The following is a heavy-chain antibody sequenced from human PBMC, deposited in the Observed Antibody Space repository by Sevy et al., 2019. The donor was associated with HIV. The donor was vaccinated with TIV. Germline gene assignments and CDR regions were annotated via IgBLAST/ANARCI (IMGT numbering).Heavy chain of an antibody. D-gene: IGHD4-17*01. J-gene: IGHJ4*02. CDR3: VKSVTQYYFDY. CDR2: ISGSGGST. CDR1: GFTFSSYA. Sequence: GGSLRLSCAASGFTFSSYAMSWVHQAPGKGLEWVSAISGSGGSTYYADSVKGRFTISRDNSKNTLYLQMNSLRAEDTAVYYCVKSVTQYYFDYWGQGTLVTVSS. V-gene: IGHV3-23*01.